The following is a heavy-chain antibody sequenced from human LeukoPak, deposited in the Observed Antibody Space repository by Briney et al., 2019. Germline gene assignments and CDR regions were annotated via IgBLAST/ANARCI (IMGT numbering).Heavy chain of an antibody. CDR1: GFTISSYA. V-gene: IGHV3-23*01. CDR3: AKDGALTSIAAAGFDY. Sequence: GGSLRLSCATSGFTISSYAMNWVRQAPGKGLEWVSSISGSGGSTYYADSVKGRFTISRDNSKKTLYLQMNSLRAEDTAVYYCAKDGALTSIAAAGFDYWGQGTLVTVSS. J-gene: IGHJ4*02. CDR2: ISGSGGST. D-gene: IGHD6-13*01.